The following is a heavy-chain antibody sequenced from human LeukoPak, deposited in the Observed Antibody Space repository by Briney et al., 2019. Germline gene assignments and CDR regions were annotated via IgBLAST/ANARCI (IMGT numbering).Heavy chain of an antibody. CDR2: ISSDGYTT. CDR3: TRGTYCGGDCYYHDY. D-gene: IGHD2-21*02. Sequence: GGSLRLSCAASGFTSSIYWMHWVRQAPGKGLVWVSRISSDGYTTNYADSVKGRFTISRDNAKNTLYLQMNSLRVEDTAVCYCTRGTYCGGDCYYHDYWGQGTLVTVSS. V-gene: IGHV3-74*01. J-gene: IGHJ4*02. CDR1: GFTSSIYW.